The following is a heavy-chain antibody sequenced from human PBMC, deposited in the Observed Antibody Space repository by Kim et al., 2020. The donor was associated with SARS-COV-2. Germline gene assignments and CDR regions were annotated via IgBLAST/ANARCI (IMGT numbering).Heavy chain of an antibody. CDR3: ARSIAAAARFRY. J-gene: IGHJ4*02. Sequence: NYNPSLKSRVTISVDTSKTQFFLKLSSVTAADTAVYYCARSIAAAARFRYWGQGTLVTVSS. D-gene: IGHD6-13*01. V-gene: IGHV4-4*09.